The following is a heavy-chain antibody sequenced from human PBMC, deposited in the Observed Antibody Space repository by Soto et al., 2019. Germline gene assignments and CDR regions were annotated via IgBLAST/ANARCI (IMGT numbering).Heavy chain of an antibody. CDR1: GYSFSTYD. V-gene: IGHV1-8*01. J-gene: IGHJ5*02. Sequence: QVQLVQSGAEVKKPGASVKVSCKASGYSFSTYDINSVRQAAGQGLEWMGWVNPKSGNTDYAQRFRGRVTMTSNTSISTAYMELSALTPEDTAVYYCARPYCDSTSCYTDWFDPWGQGTLVTVSS. D-gene: IGHD2-2*02. CDR3: ARPYCDSTSCYTDWFDP. CDR2: VNPKSGNT.